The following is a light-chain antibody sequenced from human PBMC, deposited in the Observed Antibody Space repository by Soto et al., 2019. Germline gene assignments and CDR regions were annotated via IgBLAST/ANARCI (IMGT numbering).Light chain of an antibody. J-gene: IGKJ5*01. Sequence: EIVMTQSPATLSLSPGERATLSCRASQSVRSNLAWYQQKPGQAPRLLIYGASTRATGIPARFSGSGSGTEFTLTISSLQSEDFAVYYCQQYNAWPPITFGEGTRLEIK. V-gene: IGKV3-15*01. CDR2: GAS. CDR1: QSVRSN. CDR3: QQYNAWPPIT.